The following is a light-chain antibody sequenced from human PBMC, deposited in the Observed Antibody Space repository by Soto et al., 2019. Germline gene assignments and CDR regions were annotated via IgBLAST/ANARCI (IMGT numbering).Light chain of an antibody. CDR3: QQYGILSWT. J-gene: IGKJ1*01. CDR2: GAS. V-gene: IGKV3-20*01. Sequence: EIVSTQSPCTLSLSPGERATLSCRASQSVSNNYLAWYQQKPGQAPRLLIFGASGRATSIPDRFSGSGSGTDFTLTISRLEPEDFAVYYCQQYGILSWTFGQGTKVDI. CDR1: QSVSNNY.